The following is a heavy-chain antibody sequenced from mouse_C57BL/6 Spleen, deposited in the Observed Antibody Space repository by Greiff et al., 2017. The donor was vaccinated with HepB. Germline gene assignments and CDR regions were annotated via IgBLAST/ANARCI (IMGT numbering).Heavy chain of an antibody. J-gene: IGHJ3*01. Sequence: VQLKESGPELVKPGASVKISCKASGYSFTDYNMNWVKQSNGKSLEWIGVINPNYGTTSYNQKFKGKATLTVDQSSSTAYMQLNSLTSEDSAVYYCAGGLSTMVRGFAYWGQGTLVTVSA. CDR3: AGGLSTMVRGFAY. V-gene: IGHV1-39*01. CDR1: GYSFTDYN. CDR2: INPNYGTT. D-gene: IGHD2-2*01.